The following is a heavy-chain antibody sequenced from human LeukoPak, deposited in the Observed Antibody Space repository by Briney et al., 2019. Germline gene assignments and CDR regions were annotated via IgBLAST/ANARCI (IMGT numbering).Heavy chain of an antibody. CDR1: GLTFSSYS. J-gene: IGHJ4*02. D-gene: IGHD6-13*01. V-gene: IGHV3-21*01. Sequence: GGSLRLSCAASGLTFSSYSMNWVRQAQGKGLEWVSSISSSSSYIYYADSVKGRFTISRDNAKNSLYLQMNSLRAEDTAVYYCARVGQLGPFDYWGQGTLVTVSS. CDR3: ARVGQLGPFDY. CDR2: ISSSSSYI.